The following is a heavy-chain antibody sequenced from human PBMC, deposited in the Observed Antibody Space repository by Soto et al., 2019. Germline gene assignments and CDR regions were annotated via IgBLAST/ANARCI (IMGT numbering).Heavy chain of an antibody. Sequence: ASVKVSCKASGYTFTSYGISWVRQAPGQGLEWMGWISAYNGNTNYAQKLQGRVTMTTDTSTSTAYMELRSLRSDDTAVYYCARAAPLEWLLHKVTDAFDIWGQGTMVTVSS. CDR2: ISAYNGNT. D-gene: IGHD3-3*01. CDR3: ARAAPLEWLLHKVTDAFDI. V-gene: IGHV1-18*01. CDR1: GYTFTSYG. J-gene: IGHJ3*02.